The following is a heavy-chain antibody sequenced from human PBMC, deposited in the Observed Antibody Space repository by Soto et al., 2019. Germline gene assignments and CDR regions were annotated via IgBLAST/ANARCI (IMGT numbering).Heavy chain of an antibody. CDR3: TRSIGSGGVIGGFDY. Sequence: QVQLVQSVTEVKKPGSAVKVSCKASGGTFNTYAMNWVRQAPGQGLEWMGGIIPMFDTPRYAQKFQGRVTITVDESTTTAYMELSSLRSDDTAVYYCTRSIGSGGVIGGFDYWGQGTLVTVSS. D-gene: IGHD3-16*02. CDR2: IIPMFDTP. V-gene: IGHV1-69*01. J-gene: IGHJ4*02. CDR1: GGTFNTYA.